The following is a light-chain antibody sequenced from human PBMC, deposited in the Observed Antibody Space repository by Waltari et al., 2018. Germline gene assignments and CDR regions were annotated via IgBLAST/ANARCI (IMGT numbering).Light chain of an antibody. V-gene: IGLV1-40*01. CDR2: GNS. J-gene: IGLJ2*01. Sequence: QSVLTQPPSVSGAPGQRVTISCTGSSSTIGAGYDVHWYQQLPGTAPKLPTYGNSNRPSGVPDRFSGSKSGTSASLAITGLQAEDEADYYCQSYDSSLSGGVFGGGTKLTVL. CDR3: QSYDSSLSGGV. CDR1: SSTIGAGYD.